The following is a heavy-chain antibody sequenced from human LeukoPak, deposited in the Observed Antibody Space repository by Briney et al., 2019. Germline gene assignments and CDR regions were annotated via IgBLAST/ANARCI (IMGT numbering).Heavy chain of an antibody. D-gene: IGHD3-22*01. CDR2: INPNSGAT. CDR3: ARASLESITMSRD. V-gene: IGHV1-2*02. CDR1: GYTFTGYY. J-gene: IGHJ4*02. Sequence: ASVKVSCKASGYTFTGYYMHWVRQAPGQGLEWMGWINPNSGATNYVQKFQGRVTMTRDTSISTAYMELSRLKSDDTAVYFCARASLESITMSRDWGQGTLVTVSS.